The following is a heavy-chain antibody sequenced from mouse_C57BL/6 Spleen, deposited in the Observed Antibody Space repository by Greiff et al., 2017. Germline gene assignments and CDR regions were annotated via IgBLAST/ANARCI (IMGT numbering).Heavy chain of an antibody. J-gene: IGHJ2*01. D-gene: IGHD2-3*01. Sequence: VQLQQSGPELVKPGASVKISCKASGYSFTSYYIHWVKQRPGQGLEWIGWIYPGSGNTKYNEKFKGKATLTADTSSSTAYMQLSSLTSEDSAVYYCATRWLLRDYFDYWGQGTTLTVSS. CDR2: IYPGSGNT. CDR1: GYSFTSYY. CDR3: ATRWLLRDYFDY. V-gene: IGHV1-66*01.